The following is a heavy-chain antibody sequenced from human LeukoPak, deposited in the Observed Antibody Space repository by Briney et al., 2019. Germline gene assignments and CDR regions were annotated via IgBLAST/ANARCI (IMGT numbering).Heavy chain of an antibody. CDR1: GGSIRGGDSY. D-gene: IGHD2-8*01. CDR2: IYYSGST. V-gene: IGHV4-30-4*02. CDR3: VREGCWTNGVCPTLCDP. J-gene: IGHJ5*02. Sequence: PSETLSLTCTHPGGSIRGGDSYWSWIRQPPGKGLEWIGYIYYSGSTYYNPSLKSRVTISVDTSKSQFSAKLSSVTAADTAVYYCVREGCWTNGVCPTLCDPWGQGTLVTVSS.